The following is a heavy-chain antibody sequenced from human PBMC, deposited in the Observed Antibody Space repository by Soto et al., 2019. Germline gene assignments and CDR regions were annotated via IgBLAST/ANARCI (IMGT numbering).Heavy chain of an antibody. D-gene: IGHD3-22*01. CDR2: ISYDGSNK. J-gene: IGHJ4*02. CDR3: AKDLGYITMIVVALDY. Sequence: QVQLVESGGGVVQPGRSLRLSCAASGFTFSSYGMHWVRQAPGKGLEWVAVISYDGSNKYYADSVKGRFTISRDNSKNTLELKMKSLRAEDTAVYYCAKDLGYITMIVVALDYWGQGTLVTVSS. V-gene: IGHV3-30*18. CDR1: GFTFSSYG.